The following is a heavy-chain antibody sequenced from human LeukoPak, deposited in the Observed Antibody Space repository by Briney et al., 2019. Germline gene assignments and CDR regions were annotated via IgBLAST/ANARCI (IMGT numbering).Heavy chain of an antibody. V-gene: IGHV3-53*01. J-gene: IGHJ6*03. Sequence: PGGSLRLSCVVSGFTSRNSVMSWVRQAPGKGLEWVSVMYSGGSTYYADSVKGRFTISRDNSKNTLYLQMNSLRAEDTAVYYCASGVGATNFYYYMDVWGKGTTVTISS. CDR2: MYSGGST. CDR1: GFTSRNSV. CDR3: ASGVGATNFYYYMDV. D-gene: IGHD1-26*01.